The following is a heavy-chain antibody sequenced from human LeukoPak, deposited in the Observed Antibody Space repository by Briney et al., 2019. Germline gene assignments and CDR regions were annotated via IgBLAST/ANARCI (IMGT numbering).Heavy chain of an antibody. J-gene: IGHJ1*01. Sequence: PGGSLRLSCAASGFTFNSYVMRWVRQAPGKGLEWVSSISDSGGSTYYADSVKGRFTVSRDNSKNTLYLQMNSLRAEDAAVYYCATSSGRYFQYWGQGTPVTVSS. CDR2: ISDSGGST. CDR1: GFTFNSYV. D-gene: IGHD3-10*01. V-gene: IGHV3-23*01. CDR3: ATSSGRYFQY.